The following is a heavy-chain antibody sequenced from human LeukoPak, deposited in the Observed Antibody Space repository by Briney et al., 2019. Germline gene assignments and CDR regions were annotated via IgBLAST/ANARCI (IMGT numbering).Heavy chain of an antibody. Sequence: PGGSLRLSCAASGFTFSSYAMSWVRQAPGKGLEWVSAISGSGGSTYYADSVKGRFTISRDNSKNTLYLQMNSLRAEDTAVYYCAKDPSPPRYYYDSSGYVFTYYFDYWGQGTLVTVSS. CDR2: ISGSGGST. CDR1: GFTFSSYA. D-gene: IGHD3-22*01. V-gene: IGHV3-23*01. J-gene: IGHJ4*02. CDR3: AKDPSPPRYYYDSSGYVFTYYFDY.